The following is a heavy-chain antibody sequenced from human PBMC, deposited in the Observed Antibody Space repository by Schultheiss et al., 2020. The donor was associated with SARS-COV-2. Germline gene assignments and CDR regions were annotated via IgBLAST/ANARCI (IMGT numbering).Heavy chain of an antibody. D-gene: IGHD6-13*01. CDR2: INPNSGGT. CDR1: GYTFTSYG. V-gene: IGHV1-2*02. J-gene: IGHJ4*02. CDR3: ARGDRGLLYSSTLIDY. Sequence: ASVKVSCKASGYTFTSYGISWVRQAPGQGLEWMGWINPNSGGTNYAQKFQGRVTMTRDTSTSTVYMELSSLRSEDTAVYYCARGDRGLLYSSTLIDYWGQGTLVTVSS.